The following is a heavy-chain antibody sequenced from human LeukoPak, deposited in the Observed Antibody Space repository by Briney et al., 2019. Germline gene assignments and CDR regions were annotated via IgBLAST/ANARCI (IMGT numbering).Heavy chain of an antibody. CDR3: ARVHVGNYYDSSGPIDY. J-gene: IGHJ4*02. V-gene: IGHV3-21*01. Sequence: GGSLRLSCAASGFTFSSYSMNWVRQAPGKGLEWVSSISSSSSYIYYADSVKGRFTISRDNAKNSLYLQMNSLRAEDTAVYYCARVHVGNYYDSSGPIDYWGQGTLVTVSS. CDR1: GFTFSSYS. CDR2: ISSSSSYI. D-gene: IGHD3-22*01.